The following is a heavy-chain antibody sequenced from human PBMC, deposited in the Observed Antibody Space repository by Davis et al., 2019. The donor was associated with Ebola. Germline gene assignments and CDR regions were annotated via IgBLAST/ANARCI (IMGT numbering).Heavy chain of an antibody. CDR3: ARFIVVVPAATLRGPVRCWFDP. Sequence: PGGSLRLSCAASGFTFSSYWMSWVRQAPGKGLEWVANIKQDGSEKYYVDSVKGRFTISRDNAKNSLYLQMNSLRAEDTAVYYCARFIVVVPAATLRGPVRCWFDPWGQGTLVTVSS. V-gene: IGHV3-7*03. J-gene: IGHJ5*02. CDR1: GFTFSSYW. D-gene: IGHD2-2*01. CDR2: IKQDGSEK.